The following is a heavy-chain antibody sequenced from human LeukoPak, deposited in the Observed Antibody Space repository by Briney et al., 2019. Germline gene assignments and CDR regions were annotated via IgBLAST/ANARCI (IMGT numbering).Heavy chain of an antibody. V-gene: IGHV1-8*02. CDR1: GYTFTCYY. CDR3: ARSGSYGGSFDY. Sequence: ASVKDSCKASGYTFTCYYMHWVRQAPGQGLEWMGWMNPNSGNTGYAQKFQGRVTMTRNTSISTAYMELSSLRSEDTAVYYCARSGSYGGSFDYWGQGTLVTVSS. CDR2: MNPNSGNT. J-gene: IGHJ4*02. D-gene: IGHD1-26*01.